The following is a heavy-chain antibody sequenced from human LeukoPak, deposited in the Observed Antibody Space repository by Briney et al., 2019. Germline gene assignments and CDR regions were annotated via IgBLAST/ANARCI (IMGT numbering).Heavy chain of an antibody. CDR2: IRYDGSNK. Sequence: GGSLRLSCAASGFTFSSYGMHWVRQAPGKGLEWVAFIRYDGSNKYYADSVKGRFTISRDNSKNTLYLQMNSLRAEDTAVYYCAKDRNGSGSYSCYFDYWGQGTLVTVSS. J-gene: IGHJ4*02. CDR3: AKDRNGSGSYSCYFDY. D-gene: IGHD3-10*01. V-gene: IGHV3-30*02. CDR1: GFTFSSYG.